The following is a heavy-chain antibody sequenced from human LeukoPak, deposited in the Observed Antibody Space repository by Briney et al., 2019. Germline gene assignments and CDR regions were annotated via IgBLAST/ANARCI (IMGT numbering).Heavy chain of an antibody. V-gene: IGHV4-31*03. Sequence: SQTLSLTCTVSGGSIGSGGYYWSWIRQHPGKGLEWIGEINHSGSTNYNPSLKSRVTISVDTSKNQFPLKLSSVTAADTAVYYCARGTTGTTATPPYYYYYGMDVWGQGTTVTVSS. D-gene: IGHD1-1*01. CDR2: INHSGST. CDR3: ARGTTGTTATPPYYYYYGMDV. J-gene: IGHJ6*02. CDR1: GGSIGSGGYY.